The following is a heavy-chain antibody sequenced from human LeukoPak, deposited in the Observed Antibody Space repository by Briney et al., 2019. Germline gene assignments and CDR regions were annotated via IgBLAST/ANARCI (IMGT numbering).Heavy chain of an antibody. D-gene: IGHD6-19*01. CDR3: VRSVAGQGY. V-gene: IGHV1-8*01. CDR1: GYTFSSFD. J-gene: IGHJ4*02. CDR2: IYPNSDTT. Sequence: SVKVSCKASGYTFSSFDLNWVRQATGQGLEWMGWIYPNSDTTVSAQKFQGRLTLTRNTSTSTAYMELSSLTSDDTAVYYCVRSVAGQGYWGQGTLVTVSS.